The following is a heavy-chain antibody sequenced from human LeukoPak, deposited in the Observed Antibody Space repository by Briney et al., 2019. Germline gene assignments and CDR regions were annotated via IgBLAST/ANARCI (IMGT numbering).Heavy chain of an antibody. CDR2: IIPIFGTA. Sequence: SVKVSRKASGGTFSSYAISWVRQAPGQGLEWMGGIIPIFGTANYAQKFQGRVTITADESTSTAYMELSSLRSKDTAVYYCARGNGRITIFGEWLLVAFDIWGQGTMVTVS. CDR1: GGTFSSYA. V-gene: IGHV1-69*13. CDR3: ARGNGRITIFGEWLLVAFDI. J-gene: IGHJ3*02. D-gene: IGHD3-3*01.